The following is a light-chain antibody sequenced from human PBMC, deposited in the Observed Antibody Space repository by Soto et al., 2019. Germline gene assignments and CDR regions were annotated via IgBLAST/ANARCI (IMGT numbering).Light chain of an antibody. J-gene: IGKJ2*01. V-gene: IGKV1-33*01. Sequence: DIKITQSPSSLSGLVRYTGTITCRWIQDISNYLNWFQQKPGKSPKLLIYGASNLETGVPSRFRGSGSGTDFTFTISSLQPEDIATYYCQQYDNLPLYTFGKGTKVDIK. CDR1: QDISNY. CDR3: QQYDNLPLYT. CDR2: GAS.